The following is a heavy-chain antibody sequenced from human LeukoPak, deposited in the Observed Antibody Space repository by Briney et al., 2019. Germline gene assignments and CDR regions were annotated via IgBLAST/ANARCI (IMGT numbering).Heavy chain of an antibody. V-gene: IGHV3-23*01. D-gene: IGHD6-6*01. CDR1: GFIFSSYA. CDR2: ISGSGGST. J-gene: IGHJ4*02. Sequence: GGSLRLSCAASGFIFSSYAMSWVRQAPGKGLEWVSVISGSGGSTNYADSVNGRFTISRDNSKNMLHLQMSSLRAEDTAVYYCAAYSSCDYWGQGTLVTVSS. CDR3: AAYSSCDY.